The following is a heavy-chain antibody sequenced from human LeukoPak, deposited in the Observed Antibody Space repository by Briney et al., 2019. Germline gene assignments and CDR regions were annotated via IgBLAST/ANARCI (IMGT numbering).Heavy chain of an antibody. V-gene: IGHV1-2*02. D-gene: IGHD5-12*01. CDR2: INPNSGGT. Sequence: ASVKVSCKASGYTFTGYYMHWVRQAPGQGLEWMGCINPNSGGTNYAQKFQGRVTMTRDTSISTAYMELSSLRSEDTAVYYCATEVRVAPPYYYYYMDVWGKGTTVTVSS. J-gene: IGHJ6*03. CDR1: GYTFTGYY. CDR3: ATEVRVAPPYYYYYMDV.